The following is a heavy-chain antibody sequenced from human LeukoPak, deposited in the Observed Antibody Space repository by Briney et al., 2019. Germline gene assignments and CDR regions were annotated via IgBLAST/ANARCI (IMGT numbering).Heavy chain of an antibody. D-gene: IGHD4-17*01. CDR3: TRAVDDYADQSIDY. J-gene: IGHJ4*02. V-gene: IGHV4-59*12. CDR2: IYYSGST. Sequence: SETESLTCTVSGGSISSYYWSCFRQPPGKGLEWIGYIYYSGSTNYNPSLKSRVTISVDTYKNQFSLTLSSVTAADTAVYYCTRAVDDYADQSIDYWGQGTLVTVSS. CDR1: GGSISSYY.